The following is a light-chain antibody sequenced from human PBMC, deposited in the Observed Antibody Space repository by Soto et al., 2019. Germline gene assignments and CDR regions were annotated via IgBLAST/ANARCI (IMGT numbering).Light chain of an antibody. CDR3: QQYDSYWT. Sequence: DIQMTQSPSTLSASVGDRVTITCRASQSISSWLAWYQQKPGKAPKLLIYKASNLESGVPSRFSGRGSGTEFTLTISSLQPDDFATYYCQQYDSYWTFGQGTKVEIK. CDR2: KAS. J-gene: IGKJ1*01. CDR1: QSISSW. V-gene: IGKV1-5*03.